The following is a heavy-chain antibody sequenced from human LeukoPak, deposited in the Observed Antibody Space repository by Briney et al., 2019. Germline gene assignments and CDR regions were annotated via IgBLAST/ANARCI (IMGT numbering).Heavy chain of an antibody. CDR1: GYTFTSYG. CDR3: ARDIADYDYVWGSYYDY. CDR2: ISAYNGNT. V-gene: IGHV1-18*01. D-gene: IGHD3-16*01. J-gene: IGHJ4*02. Sequence: ASVKVSCKASGYTFTSYGISWVRQAPGQGLEWMGWISAYNGNTNYAQKLQGRVTMTTDTSTSTAYMELRSLRSDDTAVYYCARDIADYDYVWGSYYDYWGQGTLVTVSS.